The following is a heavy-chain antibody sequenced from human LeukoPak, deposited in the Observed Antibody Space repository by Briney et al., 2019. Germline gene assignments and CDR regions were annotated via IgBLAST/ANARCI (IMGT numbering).Heavy chain of an antibody. CDR2: ISGYNGNT. J-gene: IGHJ4*02. CDR1: GYTFVTHG. D-gene: IGHD6-19*01. CDR3: ARYIAVAGKDFDY. V-gene: IGHV1-18*01. Sequence: GASVKVSCKASGYTFVTHGISWVRQAPGQGLEWMGWISGYNGNTNYAQKFQGRVTMTTDTSTSTAYMELRSLRSDDTAVYYCARYIAVAGKDFDYWGQGTLVTVSS.